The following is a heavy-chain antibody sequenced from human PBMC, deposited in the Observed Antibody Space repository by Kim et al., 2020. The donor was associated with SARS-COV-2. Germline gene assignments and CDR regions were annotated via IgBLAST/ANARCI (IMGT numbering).Heavy chain of an antibody. J-gene: IGHJ6*02. CDR3: ARDGDIVVVPAADPGGYYYYGMDV. V-gene: IGHV3-33*01. Sequence: GGSLRLSCAASGFTFSSYGMHWVRQAPGKWLEWVAVIWYDGSNKYYADSVKGRFTISRDNSKNTLYLQMNSLRAEDTAVYYCARDGDIVVVPAADPGGYYYYGMDVWGQGTTVTVSS. CDR2: IWYDGSNK. CDR1: GFTFSSYG. D-gene: IGHD2-2*01.